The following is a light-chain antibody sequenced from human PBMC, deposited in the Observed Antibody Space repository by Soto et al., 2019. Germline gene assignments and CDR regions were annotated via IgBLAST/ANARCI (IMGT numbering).Light chain of an antibody. CDR2: EAS. Sequence: GDRVPITCRASQDVRDDLGWYQQTPGKAPERLIYEASTLHRGVPSRFSGSGSGTEFTLTISSLQPEDFATYYCLQYSSYPWTFGQGTNVEIK. CDR1: QDVRDD. J-gene: IGKJ1*01. V-gene: IGKV1-17*01. CDR3: LQYSSYPWT.